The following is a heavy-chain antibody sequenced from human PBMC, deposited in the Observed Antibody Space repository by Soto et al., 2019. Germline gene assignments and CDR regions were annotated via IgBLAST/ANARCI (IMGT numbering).Heavy chain of an antibody. D-gene: IGHD4-17*01. CDR2: ISADSGNT. CDR3: AGVVKAGDYGDYGRYYFDY. J-gene: IGHJ4*01. CDR1: GYTFTTYG. V-gene: IGHV1-18*04. Sequence: QVQLVQSGAEVKKPGASVKVSCKASGYTFTTYGITWVRQAPGQGLEWMGWISADSGNTNYAQKLQGRLTVTTDTSTNTASMDLRSLRSDDTAVYYCAGVVKAGDYGDYGRYYFDYWGHGTLVTFS.